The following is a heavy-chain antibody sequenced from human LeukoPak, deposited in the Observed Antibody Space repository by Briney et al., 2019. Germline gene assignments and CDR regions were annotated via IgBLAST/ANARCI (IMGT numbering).Heavy chain of an antibody. CDR3: ARETPDSSGYYPDY. Sequence: ASVKVSCKASGYTFTSYGISWMRQAPGQGLEWMGWISAYNGNTNYAQKLQGRVTMTTDTSTSTAYMELRSLRSDDTAVYYCARETPDSSGYYPDYWGQGTLVTVSS. V-gene: IGHV1-18*01. CDR1: GYTFTSYG. CDR2: ISAYNGNT. J-gene: IGHJ4*02. D-gene: IGHD3-22*01.